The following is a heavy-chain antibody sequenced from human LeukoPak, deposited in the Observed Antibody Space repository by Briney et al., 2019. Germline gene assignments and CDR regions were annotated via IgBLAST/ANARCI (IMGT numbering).Heavy chain of an antibody. J-gene: IGHJ4*02. CDR2: MNPNSGNT. V-gene: IGHV1-8*01. D-gene: IGHD2-2*01. Sequence: GASVKASCKASGYTFTSYDINWVRQATGQGLEWMGWMNPNSGNTGYAQKFQGRVTMTRNTSISTAYMELSSLRSEDTAVYYCARSIGRYQLLPFDYWGQGTLVTVSS. CDR3: ARSIGRYQLLPFDY. CDR1: GYTFTSYD.